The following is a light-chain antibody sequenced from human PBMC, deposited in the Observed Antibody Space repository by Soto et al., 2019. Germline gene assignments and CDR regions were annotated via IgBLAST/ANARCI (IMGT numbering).Light chain of an antibody. CDR2: DAF. CDR3: QHDEHLPT. V-gene: IGKV1-33*01. CDR1: QDIRKN. J-gene: IGKJ5*01. Sequence: DIQMTQSPSSLSASVGDKVTITCHSRQDIRKNLNWYQHKPGKATKLLIYDAFYLETGVPSRFSGSASEKDFTFTINSLQPEDIVTYYGQHDEHLPTFGQGPRLEIK.